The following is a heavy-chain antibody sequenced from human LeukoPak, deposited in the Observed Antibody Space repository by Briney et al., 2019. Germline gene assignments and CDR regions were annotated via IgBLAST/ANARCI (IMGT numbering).Heavy chain of an antibody. CDR1: GFTFNSYA. V-gene: IGHV3-23*01. Sequence: PGGSLRLSCAASGFTFNSYAMSWVRQAPGKGLEWVSAISGSGGSTYYADSVKGRFTISRDNSKNTLYLQMNSLRAEDAAVYYCAKVDGLYSSPFDYWGQGTLVTVSS. CDR3: AKVDGLYSSPFDY. D-gene: IGHD6-13*01. CDR2: ISGSGGST. J-gene: IGHJ4*02.